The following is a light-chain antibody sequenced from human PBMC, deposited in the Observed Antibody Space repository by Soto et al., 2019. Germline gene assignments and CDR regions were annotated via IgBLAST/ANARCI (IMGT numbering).Light chain of an antibody. CDR1: QSISSY. V-gene: IGKV3-20*01. CDR3: QHYGNSPIS. CDR2: DAS. Sequence: EVVMRQSPATLSVSPGEGSTLSCRASQSISSYLAWYQQKPGQAPRLLIYDASSRATGIPARFSGSGSGTDFTLTISRLEPEDFAVYYCQHYGNSPISFGQGTRLEI. J-gene: IGKJ5*01.